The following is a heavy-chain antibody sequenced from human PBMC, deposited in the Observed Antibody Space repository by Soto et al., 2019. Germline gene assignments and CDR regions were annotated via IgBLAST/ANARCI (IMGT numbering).Heavy chain of an antibody. CDR2: IKSKAAGGTT. J-gene: IGHJ4*02. CDR3: TTDSPVAGGGPL. Sequence: SVSEACMNWVRQAPGKGLEWVGRIKSKAAGGTTDYVAPVKGRFTISRDDSTNTLFLQMNSLKTEDTAVYYCTTDSPVAGGGPLWGQGTLVTVSS. CDR1: SVSEAC. D-gene: IGHD6-19*01. V-gene: IGHV3-15*07.